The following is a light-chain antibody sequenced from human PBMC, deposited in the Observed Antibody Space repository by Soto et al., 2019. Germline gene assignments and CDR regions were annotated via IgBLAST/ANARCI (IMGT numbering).Light chain of an antibody. V-gene: IGKV1-33*01. Sequence: DIQMTQSPSSLSASVGARVTISCQASQDIGDSLNWYQQKEGRTPKLLIYDSLHLEPGVPSRFSGSRSGTRFSLTISSMQPEDVATYFCQQYGSLPITFGQVTLL. CDR1: QDIGDS. CDR3: QQYGSLPIT. CDR2: DSL. J-gene: IGKJ5*01.